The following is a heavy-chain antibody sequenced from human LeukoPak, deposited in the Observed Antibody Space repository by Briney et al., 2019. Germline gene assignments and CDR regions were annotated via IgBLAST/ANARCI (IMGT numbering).Heavy chain of an antibody. CDR2: IRYDGGET. V-gene: IGHV3-30*02. D-gene: IGHD3-22*01. J-gene: IGHJ4*02. CDR1: GFTFNRRG. Sequence: PGGSLRLSCAASGFTFNRRGMHWVRQAPGKGLEWVAFIRYDGGETFYADSVKGRFTISRDNSKNTLYLQMNSLRAEDTAVYYCAVSKAVPEEIVVITPFDYWGQGTLVTVSS. CDR3: AVSKAVPEEIVVITPFDY.